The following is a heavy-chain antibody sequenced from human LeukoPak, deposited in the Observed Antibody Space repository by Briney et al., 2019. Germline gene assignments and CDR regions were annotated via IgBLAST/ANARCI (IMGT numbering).Heavy chain of an antibody. J-gene: IGHJ4*02. D-gene: IGHD4-17*01. Sequence: SETLSLTCTVSGGSISSYYWSWIRQPPGKGLEWIGYIYYSGSTNYNPSLKSRVTISVDTSKSQFSLKLSSVTAADTAVYYCARGRAYGDFDYWGQGTLVTVSS. CDR1: GGSISSYY. CDR3: ARGRAYGDFDY. CDR2: IYYSGST. V-gene: IGHV4-59*01.